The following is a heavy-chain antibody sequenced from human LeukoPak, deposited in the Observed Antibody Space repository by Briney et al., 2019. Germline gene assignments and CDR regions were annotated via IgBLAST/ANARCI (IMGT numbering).Heavy chain of an antibody. CDR1: GFTFSSYA. J-gene: IGHJ6*03. V-gene: IGHV3-23*01. CDR3: GKTQRVTRGPYYFYMDV. D-gene: IGHD2-21*02. Sequence: PGGSLRLSCAASGFTFSSYAMSWVRQAPGKGLEWVSAISGSGGSTYYADSVKGRFTISRDNFRNTLYLQMNSLRAEDTAVYYCGKTQRVTRGPYYFYMDVWGKGTNVTVSS. CDR2: ISGSGGST.